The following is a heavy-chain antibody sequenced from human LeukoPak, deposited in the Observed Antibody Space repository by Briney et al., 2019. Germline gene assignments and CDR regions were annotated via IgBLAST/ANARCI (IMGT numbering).Heavy chain of an antibody. CDR3: ARAVLLWFGEPYYYYGMDV. D-gene: IGHD3-10*01. V-gene: IGHV4-31*03. CDR1: GGSISSGGYY. J-gene: IGHJ6*02. Sequence: PSQTLSLTCTVSGGSISSGGYYWSWIRQHPGKGLEWIGEINHNGSTNYNPSLKSRVTISVDTSKNQFSLKLSSVPAADTAVYYCARAVLLWFGEPYYYYGMDVWGQGTTVTVSS. CDR2: INHNGST.